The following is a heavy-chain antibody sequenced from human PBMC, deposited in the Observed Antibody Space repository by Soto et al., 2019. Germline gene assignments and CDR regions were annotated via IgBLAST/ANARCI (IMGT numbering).Heavy chain of an antibody. D-gene: IGHD5-12*01. CDR1: GFSFNSYS. V-gene: IGHV3-48*01. Sequence: GASLRLSCAPSGFSFNSYSMNWVRQAPGKGQEWVSFISDSTRTIYYADSVKGRFTISRDNAKNTLYLQMNSLRAEDTVVYYCARAGGYENFDYWGQGTLVTVSS. CDR2: ISDSTRTI. CDR3: ARAGGYENFDY. J-gene: IGHJ4*02.